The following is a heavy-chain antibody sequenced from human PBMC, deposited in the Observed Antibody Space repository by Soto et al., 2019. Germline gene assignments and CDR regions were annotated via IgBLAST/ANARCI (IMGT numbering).Heavy chain of an antibody. CDR1: GYTFTGYY. CDR2: INPNSGGT. CDR3: ARDRQWGYDFWSGYLDNYYYYGMDV. J-gene: IGHJ6*02. V-gene: IGHV1-2*02. D-gene: IGHD3-3*01. Sequence: ASVKVSCKASGYTFTGYYMHWVRQAPGQGLEWMGWINPNSGGTNYAQKFRGRVTMTRDTSISTAYMELSRLRSDDTAVYYCARDRQWGYDFWSGYLDNYYYYGMDVWGQGTTVTVSS.